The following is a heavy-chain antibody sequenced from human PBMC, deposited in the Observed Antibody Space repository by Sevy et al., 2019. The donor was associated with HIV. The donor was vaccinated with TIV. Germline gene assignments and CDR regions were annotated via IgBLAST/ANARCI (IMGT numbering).Heavy chain of an antibody. J-gene: IGHJ4*02. V-gene: IGHV3-23*01. CDR2: ISASGGGT. CDR3: AKGDSSGWHGHFDY. Sequence: GGSLRLSCAASGFTFSRCAMNWVRQAPGKGLEWVSHISASGGGTNYADSVKGRFTISRDNSKNTLYLQMNSLRAEDTAVYYCAKGDSSGWHGHFDYWGQGTLVTVSS. CDR1: GFTFSRCA. D-gene: IGHD6-19*01.